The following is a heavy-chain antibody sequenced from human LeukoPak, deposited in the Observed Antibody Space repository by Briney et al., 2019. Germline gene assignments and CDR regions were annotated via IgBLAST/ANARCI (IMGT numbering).Heavy chain of an antibody. CDR2: IYYSGSP. J-gene: IGHJ3*02. CDR3: ARESSGYFDAFDI. D-gene: IGHD3-22*01. CDR1: GGSISSSSYY. Sequence: WETLSLTCAVSGGSISSSSYYWGWIRQPPGKGLEWIGTIYYSGSPYYNPSLKSRVTISVDMSKNQFSLKLSSVTATDTAVYYCARESSGYFDAFDIWAKGQWSPSLQ. V-gene: IGHV4-39*01.